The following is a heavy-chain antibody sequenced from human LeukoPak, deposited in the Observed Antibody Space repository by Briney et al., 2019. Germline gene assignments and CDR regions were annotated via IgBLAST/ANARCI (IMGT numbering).Heavy chain of an antibody. CDR1: GFTFSSYG. V-gene: IGHV3-23*01. Sequence: GGTLRLSCAASGFTFSSYGMSWVRQAPGKGLEWVSAISGSGGSTYYADSVKGRFTISRDNSKNTLYLQMNSLRAEDTAVYYCAKFGAAAGTGFYGVYYYYMDVWGKGTTVTVSS. CDR2: ISGSGGST. CDR3: AKFGAAAGTGFYGVYYYYMDV. D-gene: IGHD6-13*01. J-gene: IGHJ6*03.